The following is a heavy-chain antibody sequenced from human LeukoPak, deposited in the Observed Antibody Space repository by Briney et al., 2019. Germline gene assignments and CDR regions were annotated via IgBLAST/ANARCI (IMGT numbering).Heavy chain of an antibody. D-gene: IGHD1-7*01. Sequence: SGGSLRLSCAASGFTFSSYWMSWVRQGPGKGLEWVANIKQDGSEKYYVDSVKGRFTISRDNAKNSQYLQVNSLRAEDTAVYYCARETIESFAFDIWGQGTLVTVSS. J-gene: IGHJ3*02. V-gene: IGHV3-7*03. CDR3: ARETIESFAFDI. CDR2: IKQDGSEK. CDR1: GFTFSSYW.